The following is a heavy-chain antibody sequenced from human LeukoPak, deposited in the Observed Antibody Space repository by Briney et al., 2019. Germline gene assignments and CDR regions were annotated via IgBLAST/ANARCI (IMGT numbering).Heavy chain of an antibody. CDR1: GFTFDDYG. J-gene: IGHJ4*02. CDR3: ARPRGPRGYSYGYFDY. D-gene: IGHD5-18*01. CDR2: INWNGGNT. Sequence: GGSLRLSCAASGFTFDDYGMSWVRQGPGKGLEWVSGINWNGGNTGYADSVKGRFTIFRDNAKNSLYLEMDSLRVEDTALYYCARPRGPRGYSYGYFDYWGQGTLVTVSS. V-gene: IGHV3-20*04.